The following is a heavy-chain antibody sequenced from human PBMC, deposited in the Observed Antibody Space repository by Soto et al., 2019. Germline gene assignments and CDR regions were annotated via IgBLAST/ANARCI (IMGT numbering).Heavy chain of an antibody. CDR1: GGTLSSYA. CDR3: ARRGLELRAGYYYGMDV. CDR2: IIPIFGTA. D-gene: IGHD1-7*01. V-gene: IGHV1-69*13. Sequence: SVKVSCKDSGGTLSSYAISWVRQAPGQGLEWMGGIIPIFGTANYAQKFQGRVTITADESTSTAYMELSSLRSEDTAVYYCARRGLELRAGYYYGMDVWGQGTTVTVSS. J-gene: IGHJ6*02.